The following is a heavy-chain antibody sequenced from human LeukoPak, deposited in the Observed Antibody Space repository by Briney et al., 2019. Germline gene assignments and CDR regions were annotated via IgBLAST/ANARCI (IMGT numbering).Heavy chain of an antibody. J-gene: IGHJ3*02. CDR2: IYPGDSDT. D-gene: IGHD3-16*02. CDR1: GYSFTSYW. Sequence: ASVKISCKGSGYSFTSYWIGWVRQMPGKGLEWMGIIYPGDSDTRYSPSFQGQVTISADKSISTAYLQWSSLKASDTAMYYCARQGSMITFGGVIVHDAFDIWGQGTMVTVSS. V-gene: IGHV5-51*01. CDR3: ARQGSMITFGGVIVHDAFDI.